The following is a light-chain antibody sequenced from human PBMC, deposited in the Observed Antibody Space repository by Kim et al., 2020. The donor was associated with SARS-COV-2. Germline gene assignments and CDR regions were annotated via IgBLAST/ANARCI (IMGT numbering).Light chain of an antibody. Sequence: EVVLTQSPATLSLSPGERATLSCRASQSLSTYLAWYQHKPGQAPRLLIYGASNRATGIPARFSGSGSGTDFTLTISSLEPEDFAVYYCQQRSNWYTFGQGTKLEI. CDR1: QSLSTY. CDR2: GAS. CDR3: QQRSNWYT. J-gene: IGKJ2*01. V-gene: IGKV3-11*01.